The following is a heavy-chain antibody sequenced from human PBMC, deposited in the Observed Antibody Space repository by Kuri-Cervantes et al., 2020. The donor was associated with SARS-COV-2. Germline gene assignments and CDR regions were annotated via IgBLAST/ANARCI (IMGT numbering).Heavy chain of an antibody. Sequence: SLKISCAASGFTFDDYAMHWVRQAPGKGLEWVSGISWNSGSIGYADSVKGRFTISRDNAKNSLYLQMNSLRAEDTAVYYCARDMTIFGVVTYYFDYWDQGTLVTVSS. CDR3: ARDMTIFGVVTYYFDY. D-gene: IGHD3-3*01. CDR1: GFTFDDYA. V-gene: IGHV3-9*01. CDR2: ISWNSGSI. J-gene: IGHJ4*02.